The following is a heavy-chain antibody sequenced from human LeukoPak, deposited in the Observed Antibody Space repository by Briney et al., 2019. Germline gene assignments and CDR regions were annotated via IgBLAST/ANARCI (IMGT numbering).Heavy chain of an antibody. D-gene: IGHD2-2*01. Sequence: GGSLRLSCAASGFTFSSYAMSWVRQAPGKGLEWVSAISGSGGSTYYADSVKGRFTISRDNSKNTLHLQMNSLRAEDTAVYYCAKDDRRYCSSTSCLDSFDPWGQGTLVTVSS. CDR2: ISGSGGST. CDR3: AKDDRRYCSSTSCLDSFDP. J-gene: IGHJ5*02. V-gene: IGHV3-23*01. CDR1: GFTFSSYA.